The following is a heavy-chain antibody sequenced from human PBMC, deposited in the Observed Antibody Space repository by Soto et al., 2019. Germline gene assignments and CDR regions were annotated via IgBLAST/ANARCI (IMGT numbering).Heavy chain of an antibody. D-gene: IGHD5-12*01. CDR2: IKSKTDGGTT. J-gene: IGHJ6*02. Sequence: GGSLRLSCAASGFTFSNAWMNWVRQAPGKGLEWVGRIKSKTDGGTTDYAAPVKGRFTISRDDSKNTLYLQMNSLKTEDTAVYFCTTVRGSGDDKPLNYYYGMAVWGQGTTVTVSS. CDR3: TTVRGSGDDKPLNYYYGMAV. CDR1: GFTFSNAW. V-gene: IGHV3-15*07.